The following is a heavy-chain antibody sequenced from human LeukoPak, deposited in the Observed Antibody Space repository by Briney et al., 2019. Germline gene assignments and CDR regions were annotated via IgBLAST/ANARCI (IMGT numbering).Heavy chain of an antibody. V-gene: IGHV1-24*01. D-gene: IGHD3-22*01. CDR1: GYTLTELS. J-gene: IGHJ4*02. Sequence: EASVKVSCKVSGYTLTELSMHWVRQAPGKGLEWMGGFDPEDGETIYAQKFQGRVTMTEDTSTDTAYMELSSLRSEDTAVYYCATYYYDSSGYYPFDYWGQGTLVTVSS. CDR3: ATYYYDSSGYYPFDY. CDR2: FDPEDGET.